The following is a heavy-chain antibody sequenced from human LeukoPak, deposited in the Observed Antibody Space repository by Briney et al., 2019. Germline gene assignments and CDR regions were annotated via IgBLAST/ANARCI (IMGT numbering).Heavy chain of an antibody. D-gene: IGHD1-26*01. Sequence: GGSLRLSCAASGLSFSNAWMNWVRQAPGRGLEWVGRIRTKTDGGTADYAAPVQGRVTISRDDSKTTLYLEMNNLKIEDTAVYYCKARNLKVAYCTYYCGMDVWGQGTTVTVSS. V-gene: IGHV3-15*07. CDR2: IRTKTDGGTA. CDR3: KARNLKVAYCTYYCGMDV. J-gene: IGHJ6*02. CDR1: GLSFSNAW.